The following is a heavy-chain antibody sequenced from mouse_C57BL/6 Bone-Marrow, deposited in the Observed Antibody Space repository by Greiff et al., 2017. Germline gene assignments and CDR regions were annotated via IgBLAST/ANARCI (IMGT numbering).Heavy chain of an antibody. Sequence: QVQLKQPGAELVKPGASVKLSCKASGYTFTSYWMHWVKQRPGRGLEWIGRIDPNSGGTKYNEKFKSKATLTVDKPSSTAYMQLSSLTSEDSAVYYCARRSTVDDYYAMDYWGQGTSVTVSS. CDR3: ARRSTVDDYYAMDY. CDR1: GYTFTSYW. V-gene: IGHV1-72*01. D-gene: IGHD1-1*01. J-gene: IGHJ4*01. CDR2: IDPNSGGT.